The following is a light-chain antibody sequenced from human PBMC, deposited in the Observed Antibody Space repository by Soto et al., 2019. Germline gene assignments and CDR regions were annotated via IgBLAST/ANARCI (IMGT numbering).Light chain of an antibody. J-gene: IGLJ1*01. CDR3: AAWDDSLNGLV. V-gene: IGLV1-44*01. CDR1: SSNIGSNT. CDR2: NNN. Sequence: QSVLTQPPSASGTPGQRVTISCSGSSSNIGSNTVNWYQQLPGTASKLLIYNNNQRPSGVPDRFSGSKSGTSASLAIGGLQSEDEADYYCAAWDDSLNGLVFGTGTKVTVL.